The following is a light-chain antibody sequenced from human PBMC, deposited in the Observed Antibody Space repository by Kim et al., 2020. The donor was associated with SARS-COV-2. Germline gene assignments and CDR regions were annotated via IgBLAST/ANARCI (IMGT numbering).Light chain of an antibody. V-gene: IGLV3-1*01. CDR1: KLGQKS. Sequence: SYELTQPPSVSVSPGQTANITCYGDKLGQKSVCWYQQKPGQSPLLVIYKDSKRPSGIPERFSASNSGTAATLSISETQALDEADYYCQVWDTSARVFGAG. CDR2: KDS. CDR3: QVWDTSARV. J-gene: IGLJ1*01.